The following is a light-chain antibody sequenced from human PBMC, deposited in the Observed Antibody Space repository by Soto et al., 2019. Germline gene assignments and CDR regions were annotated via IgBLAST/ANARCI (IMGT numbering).Light chain of an antibody. Sequence: QSVLTQPRSVSGSPGQSVTISCTGTSSDVGGYNYVSWYQLHPGTAPKLMIYDVSKRPSGVPDRFSGSKSGNTASLTISGLQAEDEADYYCCSYAGSYTWVFGGGTKLTVL. CDR1: SSDVGGYNY. V-gene: IGLV2-11*01. CDR3: CSYAGSYTWV. CDR2: DVS. J-gene: IGLJ3*02.